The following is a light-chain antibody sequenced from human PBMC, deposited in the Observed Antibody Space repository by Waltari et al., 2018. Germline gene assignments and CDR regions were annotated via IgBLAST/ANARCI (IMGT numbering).Light chain of an antibody. CDR2: DAS. Sequence: EIVMTQSPATLSVSPGERATLSCRASQSVSGSLAWYQQKPGQAPRLLIYDASTRATGIPARFTGSGSGSDFTLTISSLQSEDSAVYYCQHYSNWPPMYTFGQGTKLEIK. V-gene: IGKV3-15*01. CDR3: QHYSNWPPMYT. CDR1: QSVSGS. J-gene: IGKJ2*01.